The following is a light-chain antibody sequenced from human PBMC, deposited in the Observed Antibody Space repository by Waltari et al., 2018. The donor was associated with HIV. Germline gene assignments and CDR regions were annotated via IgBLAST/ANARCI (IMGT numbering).Light chain of an antibody. V-gene: IGKV3-15*01. CDR1: QSVSSN. Sequence: EIVMTQSLVILSVSPGERATLSCRASQSVSSNLAWYQHKPGQAPRRLISGASTRATGVPARFSGSGAGTEVTVTISSLQSEDFAVYYCQQYNNWPPKGVTFGPGTKVDIK. J-gene: IGKJ3*01. CDR3: QQYNNWPPKGVT. CDR2: GAS.